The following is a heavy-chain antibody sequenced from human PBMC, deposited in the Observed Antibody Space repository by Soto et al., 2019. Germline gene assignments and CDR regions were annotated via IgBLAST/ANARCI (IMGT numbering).Heavy chain of an antibody. J-gene: IGHJ4*02. CDR1: GFTFSSYS. D-gene: IGHD4-17*01. CDR2: ISSSSSYI. CDR3: ARDRYGDYRGSLDY. V-gene: IGHV3-21*01. Sequence: EVQLVESGGGLVKPGGSLRLSCAASGFTFSSYSMNWVRQAPGKGLEWVSSISSSSSYIYYADSVKGRFTISRDNVKNSLYLQMNRLRGEDTAVYYCARDRYGDYRGSLDYWGQGTLVTVSS.